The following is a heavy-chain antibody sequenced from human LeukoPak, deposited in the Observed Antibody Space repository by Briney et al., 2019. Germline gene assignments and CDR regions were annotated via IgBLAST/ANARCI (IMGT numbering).Heavy chain of an antibody. CDR1: GFPFSAYS. D-gene: IGHD3-22*01. V-gene: IGHV3-21*01. CDR3: AKAYYVSSGYSYYFDY. Sequence: GGSLRLSCAASGFPFSAYSMNWVRQAPGKGLEWVSSIIGSSYYMYYADSVKGRFTISRDNAKNSLYLQMKSLRAEDTAVYYGAKAYYVSSGYSYYFDYWGQGALVTVSS. J-gene: IGHJ4*02. CDR2: IIGSSYYM.